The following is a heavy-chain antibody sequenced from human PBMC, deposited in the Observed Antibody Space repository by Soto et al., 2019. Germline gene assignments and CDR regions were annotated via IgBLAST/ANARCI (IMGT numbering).Heavy chain of an antibody. CDR2: IIPIFGTA. CDR1: GGTFSSYA. D-gene: IGHD6-19*01. Sequence: SVKVSCKASGGTFSSYAISWVRQAPGQGLEWMGGIIPIFGTANYAQKFQGRVTITADESTSTAYMELSSLRSEDTAVYYCARDTSSGWFLVGDAFDIWGQGTMVTVSS. J-gene: IGHJ3*02. CDR3: ARDTSSGWFLVGDAFDI. V-gene: IGHV1-69*13.